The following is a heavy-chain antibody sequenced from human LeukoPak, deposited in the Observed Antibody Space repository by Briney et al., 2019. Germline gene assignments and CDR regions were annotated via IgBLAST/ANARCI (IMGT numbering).Heavy chain of an antibody. V-gene: IGHV3-23*01. CDR3: AKRGDVIRVVLVGFHKEAYYFDS. CDR2: ISDSGGRT. D-gene: IGHD2-21*01. CDR1: GITLSNYG. Sequence: GGSLRLSCAVSGITLSNYGMSWVRQAPGKGLEWVAGISDSGGRTNYADSVKGRFTISRDNPKNTLYLQMNSLRTEDTAVYFCAKRGDVIRVVLVGFHKEAYYFDSWGQGALVTVPS. J-gene: IGHJ4*02.